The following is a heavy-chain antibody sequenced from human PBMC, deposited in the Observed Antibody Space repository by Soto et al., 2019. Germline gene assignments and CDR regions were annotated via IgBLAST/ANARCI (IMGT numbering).Heavy chain of an antibody. V-gene: IGHV3-23*01. Sequence: EVQLLESGGGLVQPGGSLRLSCAASGFTFSSYAMSWVRQAPGKGLEWVSAISGSGGSTYYADSVKGRFTISRDNSKNALYLQMNSLRAEDTAVYYCAKDLGSYNWNYGVFYYYGMDVWGQGRTVTVSS. CDR1: GFTFSSYA. CDR3: AKDLGSYNWNYGVFYYYGMDV. J-gene: IGHJ6*02. D-gene: IGHD1-7*01. CDR2: ISGSGGST.